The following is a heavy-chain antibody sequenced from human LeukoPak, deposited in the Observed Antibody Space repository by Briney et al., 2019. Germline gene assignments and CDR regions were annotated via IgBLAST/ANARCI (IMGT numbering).Heavy chain of an antibody. CDR1: QFSINTHS. J-gene: IGHJ4*02. CDR3: ARGTSGAYCQFDY. CDR2: ISGHNNGEYT. Sequence: GGSLRLSCAASQFSINTHSVSWVRQAPGKGLEWVSSISGHNNGEYTYYADSVEGRFTISRDSSKNTVYLHMNSLRGEDTAVYYCARGTSGAYCQFDYWGQGALVTVSS. V-gene: IGHV3-23*01. D-gene: IGHD7-27*01.